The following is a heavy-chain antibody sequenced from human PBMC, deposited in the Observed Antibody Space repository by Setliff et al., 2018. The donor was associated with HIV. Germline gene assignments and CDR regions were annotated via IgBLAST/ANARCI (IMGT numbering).Heavy chain of an antibody. V-gene: IGHV4-59*01. Sequence: SKTLSLTCTVSSDSISSSYWTWIRQPPGQGLEWIGYVHHSGSTKYNASLRSRVTMSVDTSKNLFSLTLRSVTAADTAVYYCASAGPYCGDDCPYNWLTPWGQGTLVTVSS. CDR1: SDSISSSY. CDR2: VHHSGST. J-gene: IGHJ5*02. CDR3: ASAGPYCGDDCPYNWLTP. D-gene: IGHD2-21*02.